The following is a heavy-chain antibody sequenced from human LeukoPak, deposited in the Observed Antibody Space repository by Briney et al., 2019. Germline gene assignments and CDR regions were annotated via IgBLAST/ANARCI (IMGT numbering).Heavy chain of an antibody. Sequence: GGSLRLSCAASGFTFTTFWMSWVRQAPGRGLEWVANIKQDGSERYYVASVKGRFTISRDNAKNSLYLQMNSLRAEDTAVYYCARDRAEQWLVSSNYFDYWGQGTLVTVSS. CDR3: ARDRAEQWLVSSNYFDY. CDR2: IKQDGSER. J-gene: IGHJ4*02. D-gene: IGHD6-19*01. CDR1: GFTFTTFW. V-gene: IGHV3-7*01.